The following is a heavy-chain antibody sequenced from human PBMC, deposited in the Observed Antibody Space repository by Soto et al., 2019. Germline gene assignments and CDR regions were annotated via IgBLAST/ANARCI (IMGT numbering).Heavy chain of an antibody. CDR2: IIPIFGTA. D-gene: IGHD3-10*01. V-gene: IGHV1-69*12. J-gene: IGHJ2*01. Sequence: QVQLVQSGAEVKKPGSSVKVSCKASGGTFSSYAISWVRQAPGQGLEWMGGIIPIFGTANYAQKFQGRVTIXAVXSTSTAYMELSSLRSEDTAVYYCSRGGRRGWYFDLWGRGTLVTVSS. CDR1: GGTFSSYA. CDR3: SRGGRRGWYFDL.